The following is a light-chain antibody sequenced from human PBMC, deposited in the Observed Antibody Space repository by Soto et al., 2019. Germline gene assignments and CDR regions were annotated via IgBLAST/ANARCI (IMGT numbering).Light chain of an antibody. V-gene: IGLV1-40*01. CDR2: GDS. J-gene: IGLJ2*01. CDR3: QSYDSSLSSGV. CDR1: SSNIGARYD. Sequence: QAVVTQPPSVSGAPGQRVTISCTGSSSNIGARYDVHWYQHLPGTAPKLLMYGDSNRPSGVPDRFSGSKSGTSASLAITGLQAEDEADYYCQSYDSSLSSGVFGGGTKLTVL.